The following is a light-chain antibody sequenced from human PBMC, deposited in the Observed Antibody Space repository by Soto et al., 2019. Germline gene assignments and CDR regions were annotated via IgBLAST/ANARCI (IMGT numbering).Light chain of an antibody. V-gene: IGKV3-15*01. J-gene: IGKJ5*01. CDR2: GAS. CDR1: QSVSSN. CDR3: QQRTNWRIT. Sequence: EIVMTQSPATLSVSPGERAPLSCRASQSVSSNLAWYQQKPGQAPRLLIYGASTRATGIPARFRGSGSGTEFTLTISSLQSEDFAVYYCQQRTNWRITFGQGTRLEIK.